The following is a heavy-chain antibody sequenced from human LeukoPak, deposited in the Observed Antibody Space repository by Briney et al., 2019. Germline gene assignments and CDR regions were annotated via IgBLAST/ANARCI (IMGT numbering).Heavy chain of an antibody. CDR2: IRYDGSNK. CDR3: AKDRCSSTSCNRHYYYYMDV. V-gene: IGHV3-30*02. J-gene: IGHJ6*03. CDR1: GFTFSSYG. D-gene: IGHD2-2*01. Sequence: PGGSLRLSCAASGFTFSSYGMHWVRQAPGKGLEWVAFIRYDGSNKYYADSVKGRFTISRDNSKNTLYLQMKSLRAEDTAVYYCAKDRCSSTSCNRHYYYYMDVWGKGTTVTISS.